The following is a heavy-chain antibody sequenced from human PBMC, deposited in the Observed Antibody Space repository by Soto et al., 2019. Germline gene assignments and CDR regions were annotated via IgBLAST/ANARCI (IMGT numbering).Heavy chain of an antibody. CDR2: IYYSGST. CDR3: ARAPGYCSSTSCYTVAFDI. D-gene: IGHD2-2*02. Sequence: ETLSLTCTVSGGSISSYYWSWIRQPPGKGLEWIGYIYYSGSTNYNPSLKSRVTISVDTSKNQFSLKLSSVTAADTAVYYCARAPGYCSSTSCYTVAFDIWGQGTMVT. CDR1: GGSISSYY. V-gene: IGHV4-59*01. J-gene: IGHJ3*02.